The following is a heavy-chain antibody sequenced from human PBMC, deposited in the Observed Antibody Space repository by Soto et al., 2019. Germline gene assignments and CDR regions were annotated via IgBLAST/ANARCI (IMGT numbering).Heavy chain of an antibody. CDR3: ARSKLGVGDASDI. CDR2: ISNSGSTT. V-gene: IGHV3-11*01. Sequence: QVQLVDSGGGLVKPGGSLRLSCAASVFTFSDYYMSWIRQAPGKGLDWVSYISNSGSTTYYADSVKGRFTISRDNPKNSLYLQMNSLRAEDTAVYYCARSKLGVGDASDIWGQGTMVTVSS. CDR1: VFTFSDYY. D-gene: IGHD7-27*01. J-gene: IGHJ3*02.